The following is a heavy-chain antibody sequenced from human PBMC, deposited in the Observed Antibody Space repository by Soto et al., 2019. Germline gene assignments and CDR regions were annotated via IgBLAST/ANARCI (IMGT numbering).Heavy chain of an antibody. CDR2: IFSSGTT. CDR3: ARPTYNSGSPFDY. Sequence: SQTLSLTCTVSGASISSGDYHWSWIRQHPGKGLEWIGHIFSSGTTYYNSSLKSRLAMSLDTSKSQFSLKLSSVTAADTAVYYCARPTYNSGSPFDYWGQGTLVTVSS. V-gene: IGHV4-31*03. CDR1: GASISSGDYH. D-gene: IGHD1-20*01. J-gene: IGHJ4*02.